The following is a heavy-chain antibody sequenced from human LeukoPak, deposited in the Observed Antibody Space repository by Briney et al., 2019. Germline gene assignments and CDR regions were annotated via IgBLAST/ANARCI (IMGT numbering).Heavy chain of an antibody. CDR3: ARPNSGWIDVFDI. CDR2: IYYSGST. V-gene: IGHV4-59*08. Sequence: SETLSLTCTVSGGSINSYYWSWIRQPPGKGLEWIGYIYYSGSTNYNPSLKSRVTISVDTSKNQFSLKLISVTAADTAVYYCARPNSGWIDVFDIWGQGTMVTVSS. J-gene: IGHJ3*02. CDR1: GGSINSYY. D-gene: IGHD5-12*01.